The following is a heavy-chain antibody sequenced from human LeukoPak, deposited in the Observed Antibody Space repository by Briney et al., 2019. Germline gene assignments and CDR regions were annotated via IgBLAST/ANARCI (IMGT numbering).Heavy chain of an antibody. CDR3: AKMKGPGLYYHYSMDV. Sequence: GGSLRLSCAASGFTFTGFAMSWVRQAPGKGPEWVSRIGGSSGSTYYADSVKGRYTISRDNSKKTLYLQMNSLRADDTAVYYCAKMKGPGLYYHYSMDVWGKGTTVIVSS. V-gene: IGHV3-23*01. J-gene: IGHJ6*03. CDR1: GFTFTGFA. CDR2: IGGSSGST.